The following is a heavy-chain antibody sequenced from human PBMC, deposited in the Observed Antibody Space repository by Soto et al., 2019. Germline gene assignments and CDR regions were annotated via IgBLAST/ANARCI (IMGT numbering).Heavy chain of an antibody. CDR1: GYTFTSYA. V-gene: IGHV1-3*01. J-gene: IGHJ6*03. CDR3: ARESLPWVYYYYMDV. CDR2: INAGNGNT. D-gene: IGHD3-16*01. Sequence: QVQLVQSGAEVKKPGASVKVSCKASGYTFTSYAMHWVRQAPGQRLEWMGWINAGNGNTKYSQKFQGRVTITRDTSASTAYMELSSLRSEDTAVYYCARESLPWVYYYYMDVWGKGTTVTVSS.